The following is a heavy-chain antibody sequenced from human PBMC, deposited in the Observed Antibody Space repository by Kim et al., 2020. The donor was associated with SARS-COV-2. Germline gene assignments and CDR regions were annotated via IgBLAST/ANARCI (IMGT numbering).Heavy chain of an antibody. CDR1: GFTFSSYA. CDR3: AKGFGGAALTGENYFDY. CDR2: ISGSGGST. Sequence: GGSLRLSCAASGFTFSSYAMSWVRQAPGKGLEWVSAISGSGGSTYYADSVKGRFTISRDNSKNTLYLQMNSLRAEDTAVYYCAKGFGGAALTGENYFDYWGQGTLVTVSS. V-gene: IGHV3-23*01. J-gene: IGHJ4*02. D-gene: IGHD3-16*01.